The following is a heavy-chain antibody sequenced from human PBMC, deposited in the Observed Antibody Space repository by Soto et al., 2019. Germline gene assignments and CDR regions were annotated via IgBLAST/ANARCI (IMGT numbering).Heavy chain of an antibody. CDR1: GYSFTTYG. J-gene: IGHJ6*02. V-gene: IGHV1-18*01. CDR3: AREGPAPYYYYGMDV. CDR2: ISGYNGNT. Sequence: QVQLVQSRGEVKKPGASVKVSCKTSGYSFTTYGIIWVRQAHGQGLEWMGWISGYNGNTNYAQNLQGRVTMTTDTSTSTAYMELRSLRSDDTAVYYCAREGPAPYYYYGMDVWGQGSTVTVSS.